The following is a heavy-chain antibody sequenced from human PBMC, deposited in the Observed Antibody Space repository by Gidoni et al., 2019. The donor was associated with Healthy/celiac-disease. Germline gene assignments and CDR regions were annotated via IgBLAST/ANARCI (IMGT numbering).Heavy chain of an antibody. CDR3: ARDRPEWLSYGMDV. CDR1: GASISMGGYY. V-gene: IGHV4-31*03. D-gene: IGHD3-3*01. J-gene: IGHJ6*02. CDR2: IYYGGST. Sequence: QVQLQESGPGLVKPSQTLSLPCTVSGASISMGGYYRSWIRQHPGKGLEWIGYIYYGGSTYYNPSLKSRVTISVDTSKNQFSLKLSSVTAADTAVYYCARDRPEWLSYGMDVWGQGTTVTVSS.